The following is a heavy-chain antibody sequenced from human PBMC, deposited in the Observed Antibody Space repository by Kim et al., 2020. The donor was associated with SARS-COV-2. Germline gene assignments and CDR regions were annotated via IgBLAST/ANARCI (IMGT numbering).Heavy chain of an antibody. CDR1: GFTFSSYG. V-gene: IGHV3-30*18. Sequence: GGSLRLSCAASGFTFSSYGMHWVRQAPGRGLEWVAGILYDASHEYYGDSVKGRFTITRDNSNNTLTLQMNSLRADDTAVYYCAKDGWGGTYPTALSAFDHWGQGTLVTVSS. J-gene: IGHJ5*02. CDR3: AKDGWGGTYPTALSAFDH. D-gene: IGHD1-26*01. CDR2: ILYDASHE.